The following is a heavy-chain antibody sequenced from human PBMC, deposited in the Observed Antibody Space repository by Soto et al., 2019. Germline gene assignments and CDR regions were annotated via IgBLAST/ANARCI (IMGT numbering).Heavy chain of an antibody. CDR2: IIPIFGTA. Sequence: QVQLVQSGAEVKKPGSSVKVSCKASGGTFSSYAISWVRQAPGQGLEWMGGIIPIFGTANYAQKFQGRVKMSADESNGTACMVLRSLGSEDTAVYYCAGSGGSIAVAGLEAFDYWGQGTLVTVSS. V-gene: IGHV1-69*12. CDR3: AGSGGSIAVAGLEAFDY. D-gene: IGHD6-19*01. J-gene: IGHJ4*02. CDR1: GGTFSSYA.